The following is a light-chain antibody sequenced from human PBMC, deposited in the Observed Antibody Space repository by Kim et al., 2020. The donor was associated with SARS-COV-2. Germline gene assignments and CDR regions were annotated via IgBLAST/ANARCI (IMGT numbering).Light chain of an antibody. CDR2: DIS. J-gene: IGLJ3*02. Sequence: PGGNVTLTWASNTVTVTSCHIPHWFQQRPGQAPRTLIYDISKRHSWTPARFSGTLVGGKAALTLSGAQLEDEADYYCLLHYDATWVFGGGTQLTVL. V-gene: IGLV7-46*01. CDR1: TVTVTSCHI. CDR3: LLHYDATWV.